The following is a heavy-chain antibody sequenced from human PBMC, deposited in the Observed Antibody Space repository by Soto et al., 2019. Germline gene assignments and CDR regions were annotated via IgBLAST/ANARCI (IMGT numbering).Heavy chain of an antibody. Sequence: ASVKVSCKASGYTFTSYGISWVRQAPGQGLEWMGWMSAYNGNTNYAQKLQGRVTMTRDTSTSTAYMELRSLRSDDTAVYYCGRDQYSTFDYWGQGTLVTVSS. D-gene: IGHD2-21*01. CDR2: MSAYNGNT. CDR3: GRDQYSTFDY. CDR1: GYTFTSYG. V-gene: IGHV1-18*01. J-gene: IGHJ4*02.